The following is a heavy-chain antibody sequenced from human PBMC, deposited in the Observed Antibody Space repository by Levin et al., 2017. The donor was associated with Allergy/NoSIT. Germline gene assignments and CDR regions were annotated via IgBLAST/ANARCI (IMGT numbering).Heavy chain of an antibody. CDR1: GYSFTSYW. CDR3: ARLNWNYRRDYYYGMDV. Sequence: RGESLKISCKGSGYSFTSYWIGWVRQMPGKGLEWMGIIHPGDSDTRYSPSFQGQVTISADKSISTAYLQWSRLKASDTAMYYCARLNWNYRRDYYYGMDVWGQGTTVTVSS. J-gene: IGHJ6*02. D-gene: IGHD1-7*01. V-gene: IGHV5-51*01. CDR2: IHPGDSDT.